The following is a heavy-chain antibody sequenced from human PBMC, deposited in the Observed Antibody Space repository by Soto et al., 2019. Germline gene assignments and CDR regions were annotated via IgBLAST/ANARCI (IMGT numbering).Heavy chain of an antibody. Sequence: EVQLLESGGGLVQPGGSLRLSCAASGFSIGSSAWSWVRQAPGKGLDWVSTIGGNGVTTFYADSAKGRFTISRDISRNTVFLQMSSLRAEDTALYYCAKSSRDCSGGGCFYYFDYWGQGPLVTVSS. CDR1: GFSIGSSA. D-gene: IGHD2-15*01. V-gene: IGHV3-23*01. CDR3: AKSSRDCSGGGCFYYFDY. CDR2: IGGNGVTT. J-gene: IGHJ4*02.